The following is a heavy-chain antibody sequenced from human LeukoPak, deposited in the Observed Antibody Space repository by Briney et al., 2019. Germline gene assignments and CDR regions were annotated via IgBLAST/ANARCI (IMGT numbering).Heavy chain of an antibody. CDR2: IRYDGNDE. J-gene: IGHJ5*02. Sequence: AGSLRLSCAASGFTFSYYGMHCVRQAPCKRLGWVSFIRYDGNDEFYTESVKGRFTISKVTSRNTLYLQMNSLRPEDTAVYYCAKGLMRDRWFGESWGQGTLVTVSS. CDR1: GFTFSYYG. V-gene: IGHV3-30*02. CDR3: AKGLMRDRWFGES. D-gene: IGHD3-10*01.